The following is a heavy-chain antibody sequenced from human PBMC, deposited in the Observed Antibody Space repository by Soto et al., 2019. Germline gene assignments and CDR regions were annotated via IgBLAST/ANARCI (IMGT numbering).Heavy chain of an antibody. Sequence: ASVKVSFKASGNTFTSYYMHWVRQAPGQGLEWMGIINPSGGSTSYAQKFQGRVTMTRDTSTSTVYMELSSLRSEDTAVYYCARDDERDIVVVPAAMGAFDIWGRGTMVTVSS. CDR3: ARDDERDIVVVPAAMGAFDI. J-gene: IGHJ3*02. D-gene: IGHD2-2*01. CDR2: INPSGGST. V-gene: IGHV1-46*01. CDR1: GNTFTSYY.